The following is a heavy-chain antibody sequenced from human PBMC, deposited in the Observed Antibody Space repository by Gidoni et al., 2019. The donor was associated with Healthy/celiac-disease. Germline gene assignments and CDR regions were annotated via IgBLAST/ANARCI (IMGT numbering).Heavy chain of an antibody. V-gene: IGHV3-20*04. J-gene: IGHJ4*02. CDR2: INWNGGST. Sequence: DVQLLDSGGGVVRPGGSLRLSCAASGFTFDDYGMIWVRQAPGKGLEWVSGINWNGGSTGYADSVKGRFTISRDNDKNSLYLQMNSLRAEDTALYYCARVSSSTFDYWGQGTLVTVSS. CDR1: GFTFDDYG. D-gene: IGHD6-13*01. CDR3: ARVSSSTFDY.